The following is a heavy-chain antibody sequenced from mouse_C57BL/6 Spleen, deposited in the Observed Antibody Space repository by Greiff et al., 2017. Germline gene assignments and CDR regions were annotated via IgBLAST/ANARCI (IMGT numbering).Heavy chain of an antibody. J-gene: IGHJ4*01. V-gene: IGHV1-72*01. CDR3: ARYYSNRCAMDY. CDR1: GYTFTSYW. Sequence: QVQLQQPGAELVKPGASVKLSCKASGYTFTSYWMHWVKQRPGRGLEWIGRIEPNSGGTKYNEKFKSKATLTVDKPSITAYMQLSSLTSEDSAVYYCARYYSNRCAMDYWGQGTSVTVSS. D-gene: IGHD2-5*01. CDR2: IEPNSGGT.